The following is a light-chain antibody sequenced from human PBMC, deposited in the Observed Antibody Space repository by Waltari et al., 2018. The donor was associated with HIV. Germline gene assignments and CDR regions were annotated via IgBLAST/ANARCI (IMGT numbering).Light chain of an antibody. J-gene: IGKJ5*01. CDR2: WAS. Sequence: DIVLTQSPDSLAVSLGERATINCTSSRSISYSSNNKNYLVWYQQKPGQPPRVLIYWASTRESGVPDRFSGSGSGTDFTLTISSLQTEEVAVYFCQQYHSLPITFGQGTRLEIK. V-gene: IGKV4-1*01. CDR1: RSISYSSNNKNY. CDR3: QQYHSLPIT.